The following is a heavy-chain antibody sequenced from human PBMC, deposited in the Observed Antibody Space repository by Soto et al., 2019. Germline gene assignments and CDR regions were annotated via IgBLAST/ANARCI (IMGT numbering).Heavy chain of an antibody. CDR1: GFTFSSYS. V-gene: IGHV3-21*01. J-gene: IGHJ4*02. CDR2: ISSSISYI. CDR3: ARGFRAKSFDY. Sequence: EVQLVESGGGLVKPGGSLRLSCAASGFTFSSYSMNWFRQSPGKGLEWVSSISSSISYIYYADSLKGRFTISRDNAKNSLYLQMNSLRAEDTAVYYCARGFRAKSFDYWGQGTLVTASS.